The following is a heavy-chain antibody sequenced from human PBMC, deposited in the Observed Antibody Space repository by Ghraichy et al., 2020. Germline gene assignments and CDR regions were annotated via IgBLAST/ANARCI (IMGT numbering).Heavy chain of an antibody. CDR2: ISYDGSNK. V-gene: IGHV3-30*18. D-gene: IGHD3-10*01. Sequence: GGSLRLSCAASGFTFSSYGMHWVRQAPGKGLEWVAVISYDGSNKYYADSVKGRFTISRDNSKNTLYLQMNSLRAEDTAVYYCANSRKDRGSGSFWMVGFDPWGQGNLVTVSS. CDR3: ANSRKDRGSGSFWMVGFDP. J-gene: IGHJ5*02. CDR1: GFTFSSYG.